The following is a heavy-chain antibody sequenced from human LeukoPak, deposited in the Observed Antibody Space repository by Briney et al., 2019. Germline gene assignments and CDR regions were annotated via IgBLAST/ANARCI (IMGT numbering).Heavy chain of an antibody. CDR1: GYTFTSYD. CDR2: MNPNSGNT. V-gene: IGHV1-8*03. Sequence: GASVKVSCKASGYTFTSYDINWVRQATGQGLEWMGWMNPNSGNTGYAQKFQGRVTITRNTSISTAYMELSSLRSEDTAVYYCAREEHCGGDCLFAFDIWGQGTMVTVSS. CDR3: AREEHCGGDCLFAFDI. D-gene: IGHD2-21*02. J-gene: IGHJ3*02.